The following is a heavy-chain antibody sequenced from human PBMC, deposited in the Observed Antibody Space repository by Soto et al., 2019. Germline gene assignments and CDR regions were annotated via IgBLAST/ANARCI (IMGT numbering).Heavy chain of an antibody. CDR2: IIPILGIA. Sequence: QVQLVQSGAEVKKPGSSVKVFCKASGGTFSSYTISWVRQAPGQGLEWMGRIIPILGIANYAQKFQGRVTITADKSTSTAYMELSSLRSEDTAVYYCARDVLDCSSTSCYDYWGQGTLVTVSS. J-gene: IGHJ4*02. CDR1: GGTFSSYT. D-gene: IGHD2-2*01. V-gene: IGHV1-69*08. CDR3: ARDVLDCSSTSCYDY.